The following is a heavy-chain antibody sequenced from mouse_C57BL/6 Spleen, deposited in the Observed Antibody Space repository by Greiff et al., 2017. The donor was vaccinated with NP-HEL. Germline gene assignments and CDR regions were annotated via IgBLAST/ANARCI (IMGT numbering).Heavy chain of an antibody. V-gene: IGHV1-39*01. D-gene: IGHD2-5*01. CDR2: INPNYGTT. CDR3: ATAIVTEGHYYAMDY. Sequence: QLQQSGPELVKPGASVKISCKASGYSFTDYNMNWVKQSNGKSLEWIGVINPNYGTTSYNQKFKGKATLTVDQSSSTAYMQLNSLTSEDSAVYYCATAIVTEGHYYAMDYWGQGTSVTVSS. J-gene: IGHJ4*01. CDR1: GYSFTDYN.